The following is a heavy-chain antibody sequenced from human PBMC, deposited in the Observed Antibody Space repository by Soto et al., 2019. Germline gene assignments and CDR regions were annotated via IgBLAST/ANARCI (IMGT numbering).Heavy chain of an antibody. CDR2: IHHSGST. D-gene: IGHD2-2*01. V-gene: IGHV4-4*02. J-gene: IGHJ5*02. CDR1: GDSISSSNW. Sequence: PSETLSHTCGVSGDSISSSNWWNWVRQPPGKGLEWIGEIHHSGSTNYNPSLKSRVTISVDKSKTQLSLKLNSVIAADTAVYFCAIVRQYCSSTSCYLDPWGQGTLATVS. CDR3: AIVRQYCSSTSCYLDP.